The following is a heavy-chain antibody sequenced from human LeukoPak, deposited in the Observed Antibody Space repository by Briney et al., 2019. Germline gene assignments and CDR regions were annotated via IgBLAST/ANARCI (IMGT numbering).Heavy chain of an antibody. V-gene: IGHV4-4*09. J-gene: IGHJ5*02. CDR2: IYTSGST. CDR1: GGSISSYY. Sequence: PSETLSLTCTVSGGSISSYYWSWIRQPPGKGLEWIGYIYTSGSTNYNPSLKSRVTIPVDTSKNQFSLKLSSVTAADTAVYYCARHRARFDPWGQGTLVTVSS. CDR3: ARHRARFDP.